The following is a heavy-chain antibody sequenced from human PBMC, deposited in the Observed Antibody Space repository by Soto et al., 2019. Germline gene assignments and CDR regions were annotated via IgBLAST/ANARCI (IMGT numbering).Heavy chain of an antibody. CDR2: IVVGSGNT. Sequence: ASVKVSCKASGFTFTSSAVQWVRQARGQRLEWIGWIVVGSGNTNYAQRFQERVTITRDMSTSTAYMELSSLRSEDTAVYYCAADPQWFGELYYYYGMDVWGQGTTVTVSS. D-gene: IGHD3-10*01. CDR1: GFTFTSSA. J-gene: IGHJ6*02. CDR3: AADPQWFGELYYYYGMDV. V-gene: IGHV1-58*01.